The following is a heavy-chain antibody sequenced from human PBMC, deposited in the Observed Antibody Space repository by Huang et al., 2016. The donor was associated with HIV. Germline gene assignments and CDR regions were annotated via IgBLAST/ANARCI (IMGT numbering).Heavy chain of an antibody. CDR3: TGALASDTGMDV. J-gene: IGHJ6*02. CDR2: SINKGRSYTT. D-gene: IGHD6-19*01. V-gene: IGHV3-72*01. Sequence: EVQLVESGGGLVQPGGSLRLSCAASGFTFSDHYMDWVRQAPGKGLEWVGRSINKGRSYTTEYAASVKGRFTISRDDSETSLYLQMNSLRTEDSAVYYCTGALASDTGMDVWGQGTTVTVSS. CDR1: GFTFSDHY.